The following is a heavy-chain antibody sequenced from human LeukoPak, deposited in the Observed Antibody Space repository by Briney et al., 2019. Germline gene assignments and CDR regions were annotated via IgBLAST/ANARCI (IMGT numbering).Heavy chain of an antibody. CDR1: GFTSISNW. J-gene: IGHJ4*02. D-gene: IGHD1-26*01. Sequence: GSLRLSSAASGFTSISNWMSCVRQAPGQGLEWVANIKKVGSDKSNLDSLNGRFTISRAKATNSIYLQMKSLRATHTAVYYCARDLCSGRYYGVNYWGEGALVTVSS. CDR3: ARDLCSGRYYGVNY. V-gene: IGHV3-7*04. CDR2: IKKVGSDK.